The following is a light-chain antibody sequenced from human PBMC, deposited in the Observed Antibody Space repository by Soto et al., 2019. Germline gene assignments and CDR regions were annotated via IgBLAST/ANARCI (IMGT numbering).Light chain of an antibody. CDR3: SSYTSSSTSYV. Sequence: ALTQPASVSGSPGQSITISCTGTSSDVGGYNYVSWYQQHPGKAPKLMIYEVSNRPSGVSNRFSGSKSGNTASLTISGLQAEDEADYYCSSYTSSSTSYVFGTGTKLTVL. J-gene: IGLJ1*01. CDR2: EVS. V-gene: IGLV2-14*01. CDR1: SSDVGGYNY.